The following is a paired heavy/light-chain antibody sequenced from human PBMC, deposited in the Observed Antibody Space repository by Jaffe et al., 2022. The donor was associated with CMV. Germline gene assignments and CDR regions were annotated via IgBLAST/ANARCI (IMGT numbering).Heavy chain of an antibody. D-gene: IGHD1-26*01. CDR3: AREGRYTGTSSY. J-gene: IGHJ4*02. CDR2: ITTYNGNT. CDR1: GYTFSNYG. Sequence: QVQLVQSGSEVKKPGASVKVSCVASGYTFSNYGFNWVRQAPGQGLEWMGWITTYNGNTNYAQKFQGRVTMTTATSTRTAYMELRSLTSDDTAVYYCAREGRYTGTSSYWGQGTLVTVSS. V-gene: IGHV1-18*01.
Light chain of an antibody. V-gene: IGLV6-57*04. CDR1: SGSIASNY. J-gene: IGLJ2*01. CDR2: EDN. CDR3: QSYDSSIHVI. Sequence: NFMLTQPHSVSESPGKTVTISCTRSSGSIASNYVLWYQQRPGSAPRTLIYEDNERPSGVPDRFSGSLDISSNSASLIISGLKTEDEADYYCQSYDSSIHVIFGGGTKLTVL.